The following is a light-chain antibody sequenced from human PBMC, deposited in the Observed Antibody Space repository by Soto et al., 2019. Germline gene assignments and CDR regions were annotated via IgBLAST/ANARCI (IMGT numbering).Light chain of an antibody. CDR1: QTMKSK. CDR3: QHYINWPPET. Sequence: ERVMTQYPAGLSLSPGDRTTRCCRACQTMKSKLAGYQQKRGQTPRLLIYDASTRATGAPARFSGSGSGTEFTLTISGLQSEDVAVYYCQHYINWPPETFGQGTKVDIK. CDR2: DAS. J-gene: IGKJ1*01. V-gene: IGKV3-15*01.